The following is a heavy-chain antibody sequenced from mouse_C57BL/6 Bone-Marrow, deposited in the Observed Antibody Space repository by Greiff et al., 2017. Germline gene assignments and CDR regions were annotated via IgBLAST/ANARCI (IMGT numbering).Heavy chain of an antibody. CDR3: AREGFYYGSSPDY. CDR1: GFTFSSYG. CDR2: ISSGGSYT. V-gene: IGHV5-6*01. D-gene: IGHD1-1*01. J-gene: IGHJ2*01. Sequence: EVQVVESGGDLVKPGGSLKLSCAASGFTFSSYGMSWVRQTPDKRLEWVATISSGGSYTYYPDSVKGRFTISRDNAKNTLYLQMSSLKSEDTAMYYCAREGFYYGSSPDYWGQGTTLTVSS.